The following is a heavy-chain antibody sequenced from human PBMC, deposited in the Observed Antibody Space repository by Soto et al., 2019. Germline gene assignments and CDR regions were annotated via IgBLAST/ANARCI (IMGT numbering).Heavy chain of an antibody. CDR1: GGTFTTYA. D-gene: IGHD1-26*01. V-gene: IGHV1-69*06. CDR3: AREVGATLNWFDP. CDR2: IIPIFGTA. J-gene: IGHJ5*02. Sequence: QVQLVQSGAEVKKPGSSVKVSCKASGGTFTTYAITWVRQAPGQGLEWMGGIIPIFGTANYAQKFQGRVTITADKSTSTASMHLSSLRSDDTAVYYCAREVGATLNWFDPWGQGTLVTVSS.